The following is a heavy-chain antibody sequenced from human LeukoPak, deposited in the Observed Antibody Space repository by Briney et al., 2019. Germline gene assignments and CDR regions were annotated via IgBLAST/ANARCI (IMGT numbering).Heavy chain of an antibody. CDR3: ARDDKAYGSGSYDY. CDR1: GFTVSSNS. J-gene: IGHJ4*02. CDR2: ISSSGSTI. V-gene: IGHV3-11*04. D-gene: IGHD3-10*01. Sequence: GGSLRLSCTVSGFTVSSNSMSWVRQAPGKGLEWVSYISSSGSTIYYADSVKGRFTISRDNAKNSLYLQMNSLRAEDTAVYYCARDDKAYGSGSYDYWGQGTLVTVSS.